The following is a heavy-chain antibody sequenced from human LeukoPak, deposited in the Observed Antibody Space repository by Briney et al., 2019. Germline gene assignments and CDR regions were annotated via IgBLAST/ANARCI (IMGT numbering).Heavy chain of an antibody. J-gene: IGHJ4*02. CDR3: AREGYSSGSYYFDY. V-gene: IGHV1-3*01. CDR2: INAGNGNT. CDR1: GYTFTSYV. D-gene: IGHD6-19*01. Sequence: GASVKVSCKASGYTFTSYVMHWVRQAPGQRLEWMGWINAGNGNTKYSQKFQGRVTITRDTSASTAYMELSSLRSEDTAVYYCAREGYSSGSYYFDYWGQGTLVTVSS.